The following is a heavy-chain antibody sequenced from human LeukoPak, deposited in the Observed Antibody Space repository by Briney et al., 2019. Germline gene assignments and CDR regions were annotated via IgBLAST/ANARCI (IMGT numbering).Heavy chain of an antibody. CDR1: GHTFTGYY. CDR2: INPNSGGT. J-gene: IGHJ4*02. Sequence: GASVKVSCKASGHTFTGYYMHWVRQAPGQGLEWMGRINPNSGGTNYAQKFQGRVTMTRDTSISTAYMELSRLRSDDTAVYYCARAEITIFGPTYRPVDYWGQGTLVTVSS. D-gene: IGHD3-3*01. V-gene: IGHV1-2*06. CDR3: ARAEITIFGPTYRPVDY.